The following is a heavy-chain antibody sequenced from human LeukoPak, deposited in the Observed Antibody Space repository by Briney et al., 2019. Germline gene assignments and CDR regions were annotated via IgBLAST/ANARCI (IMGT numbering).Heavy chain of an antibody. D-gene: IGHD5-12*01. Sequence: SETLPLTCNVSGGYISSYYWSWIRQPPGKRLEWLGYIYYTGSTNYNPSLKSRVTISVDTSKNQFSLNLRSVTAADTAVYYCARARGSSGYEIDYWGQGTLVAVSS. J-gene: IGHJ4*02. CDR2: IYYTGST. CDR3: ARARGSSGYEIDY. V-gene: IGHV4-59*01. CDR1: GGYISSYY.